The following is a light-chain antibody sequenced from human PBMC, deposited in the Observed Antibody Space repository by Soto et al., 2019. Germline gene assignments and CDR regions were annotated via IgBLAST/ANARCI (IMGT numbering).Light chain of an antibody. V-gene: IGKV3D-20*01. J-gene: IGKJ5*01. CDR3: QQYGSSPIT. CDR2: GAS. CDR1: QRVSGGF. Sequence: DIVLTQSPATLSLSPGERATLYCGASQRVSGGFLAWYQQKPGLAPRLLIYGASSRATGIPDRFSGSGSGTDFTLTISRLEPEDFAVYYCQQYGSSPITFGQGTRLEIK.